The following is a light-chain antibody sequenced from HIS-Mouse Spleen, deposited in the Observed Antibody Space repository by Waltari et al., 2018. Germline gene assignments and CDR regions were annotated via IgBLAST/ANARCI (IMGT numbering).Light chain of an antibody. Sequence: QSVLTQPPSVSGAPGQRVTISCTGSSSNIRAGFDVHWDQQLPGTAPKPLIYGNSNRPSGVPDRFSGSKSGTSASLAITGLQAEDEADYYCQSYDSSLSWVFGGGTKLTVL. CDR3: QSYDSSLSWV. J-gene: IGLJ3*02. CDR1: SSNIRAGFD. V-gene: IGLV1-40*01. CDR2: GNS.